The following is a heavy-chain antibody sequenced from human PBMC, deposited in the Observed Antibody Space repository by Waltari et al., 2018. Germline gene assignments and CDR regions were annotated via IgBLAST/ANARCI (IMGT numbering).Heavy chain of an antibody. CDR1: GYTFTIYD. V-gene: IGHV1-8*01. D-gene: IGHD3-10*01. CDR2: VNPTRCNT. J-gene: IGHJ4*02. CDR3: ARSATVRGGSSGY. Sequence: QVQLVQSGAEVKKPGASVKVSCKASGYTFTIYDINWVRQATGQGLGWMGWVNPTRCNTGYAQKFRGRVTITRNTSISTAYMELSSLRSEDTAVYYCARSATVRGGSSGYWGQGTLVTVSS.